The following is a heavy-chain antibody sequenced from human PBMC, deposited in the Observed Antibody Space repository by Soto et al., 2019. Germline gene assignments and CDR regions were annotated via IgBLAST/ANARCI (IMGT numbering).Heavy chain of an antibody. J-gene: IGHJ5*02. CDR2: IYYSGST. Sequence: PSETLSLTCTVSGGSISSGDYYWSWIRQPPGKGLEWIGYIYYSGSTYYNPSLRSRVTISVETSKNQLSLKVSSVTAADTAVYYCARGHPTPSFDWWSLDPWGQGTLVTVSS. D-gene: IGHD3-9*01. V-gene: IGHV4-30-4*01. CDR3: ARGHPTPSFDWWSLDP. CDR1: GGSISSGDYY.